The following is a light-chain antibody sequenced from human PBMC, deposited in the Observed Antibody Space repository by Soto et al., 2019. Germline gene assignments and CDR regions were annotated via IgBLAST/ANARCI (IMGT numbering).Light chain of an antibody. V-gene: IGLV2-23*02. CDR2: EVS. Sequence: QSALTQPASVSGSPGQSITISCTGTSSDVGSYNLVSWYQQHPGKAPKLMIYEVSKRPSGVSNRFSGSKSGNTASLTISGLLAEDEADYYCCSYAGSSTFPYVFGTGTKLTVL. CDR3: CSYAGSSTFPYV. J-gene: IGLJ1*01. CDR1: SSDVGSYNL.